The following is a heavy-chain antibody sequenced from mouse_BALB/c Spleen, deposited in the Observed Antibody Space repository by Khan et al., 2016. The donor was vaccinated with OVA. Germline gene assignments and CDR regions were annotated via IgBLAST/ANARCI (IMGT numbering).Heavy chain of an antibody. Sequence: QVQLKESGPGLVAPSQSLSITCTVSGFSLTSYGVGWVRQPPGKGLEWLGVIWGYGSTNYHSALISRLNINKDNSKSQVFLKLNSLQTDDTATYYCALYYYGRAWFAYWGQGTLVTVSA. CDR1: GFSLTSYG. V-gene: IGHV2-3*01. CDR2: IWGYGST. CDR3: ALYYYGRAWFAY. D-gene: IGHD1-1*01. J-gene: IGHJ3*01.